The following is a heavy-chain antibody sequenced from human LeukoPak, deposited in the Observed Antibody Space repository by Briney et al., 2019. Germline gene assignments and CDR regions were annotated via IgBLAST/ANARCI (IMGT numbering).Heavy chain of an antibody. CDR1: GYSISSGYY. Sequence: SETLSLTCTVSGYSISSGYYWGWIRQPPGKGLEWIGSIYHSGSTYYNPSLKSRVTISVDTSKNQFSLKLSSVTAADTAVYYCARGPANGYNYLSFLGDQNYYFDYWGQGTLVTVSS. V-gene: IGHV4-38-2*02. D-gene: IGHD5-24*01. CDR2: IYHSGST. J-gene: IGHJ4*02. CDR3: ARGPANGYNYLSFLGDQNYYFDY.